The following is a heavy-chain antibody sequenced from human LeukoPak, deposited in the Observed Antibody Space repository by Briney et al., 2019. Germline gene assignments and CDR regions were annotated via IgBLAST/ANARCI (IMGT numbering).Heavy chain of an antibody. V-gene: IGHV3-30*02. D-gene: IGHD1-20*01. Sequence: GGSLRLSCAASGFPFGSYGMHWVRQAPGKGLEWVAYIRYDAGNIYHADSVKGRFTISRDNSKNTLYLQMNGLRADDTAVYYCARDPDNWSFPWGRGTLVTVSS. J-gene: IGHJ5*02. CDR2: IRYDAGNI. CDR1: GFPFGSYG. CDR3: ARDPDNWSFP.